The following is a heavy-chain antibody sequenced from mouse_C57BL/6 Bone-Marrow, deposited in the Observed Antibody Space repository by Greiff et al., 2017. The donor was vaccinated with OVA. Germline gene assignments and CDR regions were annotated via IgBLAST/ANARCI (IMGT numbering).Heavy chain of an antibody. Sequence: EVKLVESGGGLVQSGRSLRLSCATSGFTFSDFYMGWVRQAPGKGLEWIAASRNKANDYTTEYSASVKGRFIVSRDTSQSILYLQMNALRAEDTAIYYCARDAGDAMDYWGQGTSVTVSS. V-gene: IGHV7-1*01. CDR1: GFTFSDFY. CDR3: ARDAGDAMDY. J-gene: IGHJ4*01. CDR2: SRNKANDYTT.